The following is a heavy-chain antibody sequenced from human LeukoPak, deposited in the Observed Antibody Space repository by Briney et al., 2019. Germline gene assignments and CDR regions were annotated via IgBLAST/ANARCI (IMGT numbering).Heavy chain of an antibody. V-gene: IGHV3-48*03. Sequence: PGGSLRLSCAASGFAFSDYEMNWVRQAPGKGLERVSNIGSSGRTIFYADSVKGRFTISRDNAKNSLYLQMNSLRVEDTAIYYCASRRDYWGQGTLVTVSS. CDR1: GFAFSDYE. J-gene: IGHJ4*02. CDR2: IGSSGRTI. CDR3: ASRRDY.